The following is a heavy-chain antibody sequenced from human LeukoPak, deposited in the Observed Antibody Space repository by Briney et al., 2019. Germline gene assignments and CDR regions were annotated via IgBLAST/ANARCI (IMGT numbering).Heavy chain of an antibody. CDR1: GGSFSGYY. V-gene: IGHV4-59*08. Sequence: SETLSLTCAVYGGSFSGYYWSWIRQPPGKGLEWIGYIYYSGSTNYNPSPKSRVTISVDTSKNQFSLKLSSVTAADTAVYYCARHAHSYDYGDYYFDYWGQGTLVTVSS. J-gene: IGHJ4*02. D-gene: IGHD4-17*01. CDR3: ARHAHSYDYGDYYFDY. CDR2: IYYSGST.